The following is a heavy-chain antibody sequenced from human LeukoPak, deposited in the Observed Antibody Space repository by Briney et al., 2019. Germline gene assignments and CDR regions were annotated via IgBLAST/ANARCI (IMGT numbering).Heavy chain of an antibody. CDR3: ARERATSAPIDY. Sequence: SETLSLTCTVSGGSISSYYWSWIRQPPGKGLEWIGYIYYSGSTYYNPSLKSRVTISVDTSKNQFSLKLSSVTAADTAVYYCARERATSAPIDYWGQGTLVTVSS. J-gene: IGHJ4*02. CDR2: IYYSGST. D-gene: IGHD2-2*01. V-gene: IGHV4-59*12. CDR1: GGSISSYY.